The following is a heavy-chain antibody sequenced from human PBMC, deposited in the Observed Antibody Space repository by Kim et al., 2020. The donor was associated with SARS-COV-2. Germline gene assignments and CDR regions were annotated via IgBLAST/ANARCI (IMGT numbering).Heavy chain of an antibody. Sequence: GGPLRLSCAASGFTFSNAWMTWVRQAPGKGLEWVGRVKSKADGGATDYAAPVKGRFTISRDDSKTTLYLQMNGLKIEDTAVYYCTTGTDIGGLRGYWGQGTLVTVSS. D-gene: IGHD2-15*01. CDR1: GFTFSNAW. J-gene: IGHJ4*02. V-gene: IGHV3-15*01. CDR2: VKSKADGGAT. CDR3: TTGTDIGGLRGY.